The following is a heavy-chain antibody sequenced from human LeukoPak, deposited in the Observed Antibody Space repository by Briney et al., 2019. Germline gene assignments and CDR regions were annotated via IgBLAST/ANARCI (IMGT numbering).Heavy chain of an antibody. D-gene: IGHD4-17*01. CDR1: GGSISSSNW. J-gene: IGHJ3*02. Sequence: SETLSLTCAVSGGSISSSNWWSWVRQPPGKGLEWIGEIYHSGSTNYNPSLKSRVTISVDKSKNQFSLKLSSVTAADTAVYYCARDGDYGDSGAFDIWGQGTMVTVSS. V-gene: IGHV4-4*02. CDR3: ARDGDYGDSGAFDI. CDR2: IYHSGST.